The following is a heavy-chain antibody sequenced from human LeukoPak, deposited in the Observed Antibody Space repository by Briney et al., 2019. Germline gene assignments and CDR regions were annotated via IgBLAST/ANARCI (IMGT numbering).Heavy chain of an antibody. CDR1: GYTFTSYG. CDR2: ISAYNGNT. D-gene: IGHD6-19*01. J-gene: IGHJ4*02. CDR3: ARDRGIAVAGGTIEY. Sequence: ASVKVSCKASGYTFTSYGISWVRQAPGQGLEWMGWISAYNGNTNYAQKFQGRVTMIRDTSISTAYMELSRLRSDDTAVYYCARDRGIAVAGGTIEYWGQGTLVTVSS. V-gene: IGHV1-18*01.